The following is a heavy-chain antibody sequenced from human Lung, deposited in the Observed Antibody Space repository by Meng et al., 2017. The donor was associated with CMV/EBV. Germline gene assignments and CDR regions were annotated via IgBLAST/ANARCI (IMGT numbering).Heavy chain of an antibody. CDR1: PGSISSYY. V-gene: IGHV4-59*01. J-gene: IGHJ4*02. CDR3: SSRRGGWPYFDF. D-gene: IGHD6-19*01. CDR2: VSDSGNT. Sequence: SETLSLXXTVSPGSISSYYWSWIRQPPGKGLEWIGYVSDSGNTNYKPSLKSRVTISIDTSKNQFSLRLKSVTAADTAVYYCSSRRGGWPYFDFWGQGTLVTVSS.